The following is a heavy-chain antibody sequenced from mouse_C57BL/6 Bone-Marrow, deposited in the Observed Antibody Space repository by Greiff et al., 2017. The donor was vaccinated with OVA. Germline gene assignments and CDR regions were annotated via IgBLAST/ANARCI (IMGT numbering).Heavy chain of an antibody. CDR1: GFSLSTFGMG. J-gene: IGHJ2*01. CDR3: AHRQLRLPFDY. D-gene: IGHD3-2*02. Sequence: QVTLKECGPGILQPSQTLSLTCSFSGFSLSTFGMGVGWIRQPSGKGLEWLAHIWWDDDKYYNPALKSRLTISKDTSKNQVFLKIANVDTADTATYYCAHRQLRLPFDYWGQGTTLTVSS. CDR2: IWWDDDK. V-gene: IGHV8-8*01.